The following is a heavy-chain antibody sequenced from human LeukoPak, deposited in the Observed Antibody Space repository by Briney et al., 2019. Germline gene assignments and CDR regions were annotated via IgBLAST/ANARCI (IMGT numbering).Heavy chain of an antibody. Sequence: GGSLRLSCAASGFTFSSYAMHWVRQAPGKGLEWVAVISYDGSNKYYAGSVKGRFTISRDNSKNTLYLQMNSLRAEDTAVYYCARDTESGYLYYNWFDPWGQGTLVTVSS. CDR3: ARDTESGYLYYNWFDP. CDR1: GFTFSSYA. J-gene: IGHJ5*02. V-gene: IGHV3-30-3*01. D-gene: IGHD3-3*01. CDR2: ISYDGSNK.